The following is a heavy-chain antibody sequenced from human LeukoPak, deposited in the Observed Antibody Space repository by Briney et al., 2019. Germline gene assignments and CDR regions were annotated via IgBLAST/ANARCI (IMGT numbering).Heavy chain of an antibody. V-gene: IGHV5-10-1*01. CDR2: IDPSDSYT. D-gene: IGHD6-6*01. J-gene: IGHJ3*02. Sequence: GESLKISCKGSGYGFTNYWISWVRQMPGKGLKWIGRIDPSDSYTNYRPSFRGHVTISADKSISTAYLQWSSLKASDTAMYYCARHGSSPGLDAFDTWRQGTMVTVSS. CDR1: GYGFTNYW. CDR3: ARHGSSPGLDAFDT.